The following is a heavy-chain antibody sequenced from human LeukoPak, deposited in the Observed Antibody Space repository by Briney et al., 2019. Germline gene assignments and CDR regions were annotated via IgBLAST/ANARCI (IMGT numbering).Heavy chain of an antibody. CDR1: GFAFSSSG. V-gene: IGHV3-30*02. CDR2: IWYDGSNE. Sequence: GGSLRLSCATSGFAFSSSGMHWVRQAPGKGLEWVAVIWYDGSNEYYADSVKGRFTISRDNSKNTLYLQMNSLRAEDTAVYYCAKDYGWNAIVRATAGYDFWGQGTLVTVSS. CDR3: AKDYGWNAIVRATAGYDF. J-gene: IGHJ4*02. D-gene: IGHD1-26*01.